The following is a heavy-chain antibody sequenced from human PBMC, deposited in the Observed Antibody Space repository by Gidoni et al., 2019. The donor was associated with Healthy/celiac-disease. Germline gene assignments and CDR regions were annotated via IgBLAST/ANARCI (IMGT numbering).Heavy chain of an antibody. CDR3: ARADYDFWSGYGYYFDY. Sequence: QVQLQESGPGLVKPSQTLSLTCTVSGGSISSGSYYWSWIRQPAGKGLEWIGRIYTSGSTNYNPSLKSRVTISVDTSKNQFSLKLSSVTAADTAVYYCARADYDFWSGYGYYFDYWGQGTLVTVSS. CDR2: IYTSGST. J-gene: IGHJ4*02. D-gene: IGHD3-3*01. V-gene: IGHV4-61*02. CDR1: GGSISSGSYY.